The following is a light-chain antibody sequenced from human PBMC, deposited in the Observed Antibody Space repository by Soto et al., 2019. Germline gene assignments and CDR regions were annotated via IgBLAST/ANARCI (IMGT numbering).Light chain of an antibody. Sequence: QSALTQPASVSGSPGESITISCSGTSSDVGRYNYVSWYQQLPGKAPKLLIYEVSNRPSGVSNRLSGSKSGNTASLTISGLQAEDEADYYCTSYTRNSTVAFGGGTKLTVL. CDR2: EVS. CDR3: TSYTRNSTVA. V-gene: IGLV2-14*01. CDR1: SSDVGRYNY. J-gene: IGLJ2*01.